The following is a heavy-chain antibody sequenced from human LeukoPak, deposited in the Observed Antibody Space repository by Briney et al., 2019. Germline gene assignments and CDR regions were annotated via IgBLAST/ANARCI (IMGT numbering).Heavy chain of an antibody. D-gene: IGHD4-23*01. J-gene: IGHJ5*02. Sequence: SETLSLTCTVSGYSISSGYYWGWIRQPPGKGLEWIGSIYHSGSTYYNPSLKSGVTISVDTSKNQFSLKLSSVTAADTAVYYCARGGGNPYRNWFDPWGQGTLVTVSS. CDR2: IYHSGST. CDR1: GYSISSGYY. V-gene: IGHV4-38-2*02. CDR3: ARGGGNPYRNWFDP.